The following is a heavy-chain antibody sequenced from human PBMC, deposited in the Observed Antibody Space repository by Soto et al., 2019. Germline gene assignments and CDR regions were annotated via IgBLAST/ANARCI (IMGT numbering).Heavy chain of an antibody. V-gene: IGHV4-59*01. J-gene: IGHJ4*02. CDR1: GGSISSYY. Sequence: SETLSLTCTVSGGSISSYYWTWIRQPPGKGLEWIGYIYNSGSTNYNPSLKSRVTISVDTSKNQFSLRLSSVTAADTAVYYCAGGYRSGWDDYWGQGTLVTVSS. CDR3: AGGYRSGWDDY. D-gene: IGHD6-19*01. CDR2: IYNSGST.